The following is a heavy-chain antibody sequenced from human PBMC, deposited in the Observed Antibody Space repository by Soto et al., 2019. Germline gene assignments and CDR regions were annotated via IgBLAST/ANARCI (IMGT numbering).Heavy chain of an antibody. CDR2: IYDSGST. Sequence: SETLSLTCTVSGDSINSYYWTWIRQPPGKGLEWIGYIYDSGSTSYNPSLKSRLTISVDTSKNQFSLKLKSVTAADTAVHYCARVGSVRCYERCPVGSDYYQFGMDVWGQGTTVTAP. D-gene: IGHD3-16*01. CDR1: GDSINSYY. V-gene: IGHV4-59*01. J-gene: IGHJ6*02. CDR3: ARVGSVRCYERCPVGSDYYQFGMDV.